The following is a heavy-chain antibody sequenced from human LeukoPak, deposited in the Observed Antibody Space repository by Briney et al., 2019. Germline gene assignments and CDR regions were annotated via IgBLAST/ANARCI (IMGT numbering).Heavy chain of an antibody. CDR3: AKGITVTKSIDAFDI. Sequence: SETLSLTCTVSGGSISSSSYYWGWIRRPPGKGLEWIGSIYYSGSTYYNPSLKSRVAISVDTSKNQFSLKLSSVTAADTAVYYCAKGITVTKSIDAFDIWGQGTMVTVSS. J-gene: IGHJ3*02. CDR1: GGSISSSSYY. D-gene: IGHD4-17*01. V-gene: IGHV4-39*01. CDR2: IYYSGST.